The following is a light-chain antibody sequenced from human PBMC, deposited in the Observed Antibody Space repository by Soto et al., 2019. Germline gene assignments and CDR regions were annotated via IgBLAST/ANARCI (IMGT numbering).Light chain of an antibody. Sequence: EIVLTQSPGTLSLSPGETATLSCRASQSVASNYLAWFQQKPGRAPRLLIYGAFNRATGIADRFSGSGSGTDFTLTISRLEPEDFAMYYCQQAGGAPDTFGQGTKLETK. CDR1: QSVASNY. J-gene: IGKJ2*01. CDR3: QQAGGAPDT. CDR2: GAF. V-gene: IGKV3-20*01.